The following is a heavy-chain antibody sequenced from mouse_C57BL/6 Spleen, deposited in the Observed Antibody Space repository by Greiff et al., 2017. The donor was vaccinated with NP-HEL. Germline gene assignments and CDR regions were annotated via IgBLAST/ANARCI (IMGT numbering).Heavy chain of an antibody. CDR2: INPSSGYT. D-gene: IGHD2-2*01. CDR3: ARSMVTTKGYFDY. J-gene: IGHJ2*01. Sequence: VQLKESGAELARPGASVKMSCKASGYTFTSYTMHWVKQRPGQGLEWIGYINPSSGYTKYNQKFKDKATLTADKSSSTAYMQLSSLTSEDSAVYYCARSMVTTKGYFDYWGQGTTLTVSS. V-gene: IGHV1-4*01. CDR1: GYTFTSYT.